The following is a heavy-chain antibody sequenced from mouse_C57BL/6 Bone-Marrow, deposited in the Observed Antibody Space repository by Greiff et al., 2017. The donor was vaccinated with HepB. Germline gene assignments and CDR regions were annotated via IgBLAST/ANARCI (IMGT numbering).Heavy chain of an antibody. J-gene: IGHJ3*01. CDR1: GFTFSDYG. CDR2: ISSGSSTI. D-gene: IGHD2-10*01. CDR3: ARAYFAWFAY. Sequence: DVKLVESGGGLVKPGGSLKLSCAASGFTFSDYGMHWVRQAPEKGLEWVAYISSGSSTIYYADTVKGRFTISRDNAKNTLFLQMTSLRSEDTAMYYCARAYFAWFAYWGQGTLVTVSA. V-gene: IGHV5-17*01.